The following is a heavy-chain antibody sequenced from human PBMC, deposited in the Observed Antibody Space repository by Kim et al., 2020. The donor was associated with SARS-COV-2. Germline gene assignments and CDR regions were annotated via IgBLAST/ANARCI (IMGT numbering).Heavy chain of an antibody. CDR3: ARRGGTYYFDISCYEFDF. CDR1: GESVSRRTYY. CDR2: SSYSGAT. D-gene: IGHD3-22*01. J-gene: IGHJ4*02. Sequence: SETLSLRCTVSGESVSRRTYYWGWIRQPPGKGLEWIGTSSYSGATSYNPSLQSRVTISLATSKNQFSLKLRSVTAADTAVYYCARRGGTYYFDISCYEFDFWGQGTLVTVSS. V-gene: IGHV4-39*01.